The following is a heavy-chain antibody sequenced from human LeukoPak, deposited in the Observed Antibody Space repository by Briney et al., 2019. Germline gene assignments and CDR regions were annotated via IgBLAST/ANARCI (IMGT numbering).Heavy chain of an antibody. J-gene: IGHJ4*02. V-gene: IGHV4-39*02. CDR2: IYYSGST. Sequence: PSETLSLTCTVSGGSISSSDYYWGWIRQPPGKGLEWIGSIYYSGSTYYKPSLKSRVTISVDTSKNQFSLKLSSVTAADTAVYYCAREGPQWEPSSFEYWGQGTLVTVSS. D-gene: IGHD1-26*01. CDR3: AREGPQWEPSSFEY. CDR1: GGSISSSDYY.